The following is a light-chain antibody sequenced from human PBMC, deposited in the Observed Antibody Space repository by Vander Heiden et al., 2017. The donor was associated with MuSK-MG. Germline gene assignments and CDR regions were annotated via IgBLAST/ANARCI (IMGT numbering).Light chain of an antibody. CDR2: VKN. CDR1: RLRSYY. J-gene: IGLJ2*01. CDR3: NSRDSSGNHLGV. V-gene: IGLV3-19*01. Sequence: SSELTQDPAVSVALGQTVRITCQGDRLRSYYASWYQQKPGQAPVLVIYVKNNRPSGSPDRFSGSSSGNTASLTITGAQAEDEADYYCNSRDSSGNHLGVFGGGTKLTVL.